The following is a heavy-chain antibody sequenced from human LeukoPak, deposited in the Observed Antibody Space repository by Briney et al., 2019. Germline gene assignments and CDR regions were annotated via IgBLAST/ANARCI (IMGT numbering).Heavy chain of an antibody. V-gene: IGHV1-18*01. CDR2: ISAYNGNT. CDR3: ARRLLYVKSAPPNYYYMDV. J-gene: IGHJ6*03. D-gene: IGHD3-10*02. Sequence: ASVKVSCKASGYTFTSYGISWVRQAPGQGLEWMGWISAYNGNTNYAQKLQGGVTMTTDTSTSTAYMELRSLRSDDTAVYHCARRLLYVKSAPPNYYYMDVWGKGTTVTVSS. CDR1: GYTFTSYG.